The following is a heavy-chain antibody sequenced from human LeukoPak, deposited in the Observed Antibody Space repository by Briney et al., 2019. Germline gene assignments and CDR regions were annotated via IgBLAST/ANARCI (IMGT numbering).Heavy chain of an antibody. CDR1: GFTFSSYG. J-gene: IGHJ4*02. D-gene: IGHD1-1*01. CDR2: IRYDGSNK. CDR3: AIWTSGNF. Sequence: GGSLRLSCAASGFTFSSYGMHWVRQAPGKGLEWVAFIRYDGSNKYYADSVKGRFTISRDNPGTSLYLEMNSLRAEDTAIYYCAIWTSGNFWGQGTLVTVSS. V-gene: IGHV3-30*02.